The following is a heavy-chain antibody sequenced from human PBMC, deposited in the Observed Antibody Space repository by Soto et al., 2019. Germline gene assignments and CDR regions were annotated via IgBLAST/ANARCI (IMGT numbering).Heavy chain of an antibody. D-gene: IGHD1-26*01. J-gene: IGHJ4*02. CDR2: TSFSGYT. V-gene: IGHV4-30-4*01. CDR1: GDSVSSGDFY. CDR3: VRGGNPYHYATSGPGTFDK. Sequence: QVQLQESGPGLVKPSQTLSLTCSVSGDSVSSGDFYWSWIRQPPGKALEWIGYTSFSGYTSYSPSLKSRVTISVDMSKSQFSLRLTSVTAADTAVYYCVRGGNPYHYATSGPGTFDKWGQGTLVSVSS.